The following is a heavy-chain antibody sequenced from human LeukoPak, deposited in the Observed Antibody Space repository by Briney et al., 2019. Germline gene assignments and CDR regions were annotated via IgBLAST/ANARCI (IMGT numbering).Heavy chain of an antibody. CDR3: ARDIVAGAINWFDP. CDR1: GFSISSGYY. CDR2: IYHSGST. D-gene: IGHD6-13*01. V-gene: IGHV4-38-2*02. Sequence: SETLSLTCTVSGFSISSGYYWGWIRQPPGKGLEWIGSIYHSGSTYYNPSLKSRVTISVDTSKNQFSLKLSSVTAADTAVYYCARDIVAGAINWFDPWGQGTLVTVSS. J-gene: IGHJ5*02.